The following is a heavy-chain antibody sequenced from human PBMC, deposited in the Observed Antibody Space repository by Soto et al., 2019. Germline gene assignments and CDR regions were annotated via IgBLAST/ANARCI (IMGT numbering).Heavy chain of an antibody. D-gene: IGHD6-19*01. V-gene: IGHV3-30*18. Sequence: QVQLVESGGGVVQTGRSLRLSCAASGFTFSSYGMHWVRQAPGKGLEWVAVISFEGNNKYYAGSVRGRFTISRDNSKNTLFLQLTSLRPEDPAVYYCAEAPYGSGWVPSHLDAWGQGTLVTVAS. CDR3: AEAPYGSGWVPSHLDA. CDR2: ISFEGNNK. CDR1: GFTFSSYG. J-gene: IGHJ4*02.